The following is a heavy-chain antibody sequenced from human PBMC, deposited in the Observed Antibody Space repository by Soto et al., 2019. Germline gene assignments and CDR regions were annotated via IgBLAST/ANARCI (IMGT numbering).Heavy chain of an antibody. CDR1: GFTFSSYG. CDR3: AKVTGYCSSSSCRRDYYYYYGMDV. V-gene: IGHV3-30*18. D-gene: IGHD2-2*01. J-gene: IGHJ6*02. Sequence: QVQLVESGGGMVQPGRSLRLSCAASGFTFSSYGMHWVRQAPSKGLEWVAVISYDGSDKYYADSVKGRFSISRDNPKNTLYLQMNSLRPEDTAVYYCAKVTGYCSSSSCRRDYYYYYGMDVWGQGTTVTVSS. CDR2: ISYDGSDK.